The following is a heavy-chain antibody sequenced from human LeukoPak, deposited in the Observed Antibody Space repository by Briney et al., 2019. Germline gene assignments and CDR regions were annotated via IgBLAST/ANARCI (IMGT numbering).Heavy chain of an antibody. J-gene: IGHJ6*02. V-gene: IGHV3-7*03. CDR2: IKQDGSEK. D-gene: IGHD3-22*01. CDR1: GFTFSSYW. CDR3: AKVLRRITMIVEYYGMDV. Sequence: GGSLRLSCAASGFTFSSYWMSWVRQAPGKGLEWVANIKQDGSEKYYVDSVKGRFTISRDNAKNPLYLQMNSLRAEDTAVYYCAKVLRRITMIVEYYGMDVWGQGTTVTVSS.